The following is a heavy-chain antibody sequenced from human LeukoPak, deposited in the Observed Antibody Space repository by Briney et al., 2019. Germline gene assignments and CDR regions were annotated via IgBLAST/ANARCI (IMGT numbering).Heavy chain of an antibody. V-gene: IGHV3-7*01. CDR3: ARFGYVAAVDV. CDR1: GFSFSAYW. J-gene: IGHJ4*02. Sequence: GGALRLSCAASGFSFSAYWMRWVRQAPGRGLEWVANINPAGSETYYVDTVKGRFSISRDNAKNLVYLQMNSLRAEDTAVYHCARFGYVAAVDVWGQGTPVTVSS. CDR2: INPAGSET. D-gene: IGHD2-15*01.